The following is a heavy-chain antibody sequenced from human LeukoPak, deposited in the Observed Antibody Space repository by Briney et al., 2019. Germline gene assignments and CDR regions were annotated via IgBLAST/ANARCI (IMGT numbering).Heavy chain of an antibody. V-gene: IGHV3-23*01. Sequence: HPGGSLRLSCAASGFTFSSYAMSWVRQAPGKGLEWVSAISGSGGSTYYADSVKGRFTISRDNSKNTLYLQMNSLRVEDTAVYYCARDSLSIVDWEWELLVDCAFDYWGQGTLVTVSS. J-gene: IGHJ4*02. D-gene: IGHD1-26*01. CDR3: ARDSLSIVDWEWELLVDCAFDY. CDR2: ISGSGGST. CDR1: GFTFSSYA.